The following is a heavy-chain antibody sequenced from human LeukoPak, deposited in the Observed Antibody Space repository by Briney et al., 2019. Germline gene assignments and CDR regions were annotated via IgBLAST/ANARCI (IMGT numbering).Heavy chain of an antibody. Sequence: ASVKVSCKASGYTFTGYYMHWVRQAPGQGLEWMGWINPNSGGTNYAQKFQGRVTMTRDTSISTAYLELSRLRSDDTAVYYCARLNTAMDFSYFDYWGQGTLVTVSS. V-gene: IGHV1-2*02. CDR2: INPNSGGT. CDR1: GYTFTGYY. J-gene: IGHJ4*02. CDR3: ARLNTAMDFSYFDY. D-gene: IGHD5-18*01.